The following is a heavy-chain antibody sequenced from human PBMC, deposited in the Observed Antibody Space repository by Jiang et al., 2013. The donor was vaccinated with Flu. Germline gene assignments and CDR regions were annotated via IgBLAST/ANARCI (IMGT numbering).Heavy chain of an antibody. CDR1: GGTFSSYA. Sequence: SGAEVKKPGSSVKVSCKASGGTFSSYAISWVRQAPGQGLEWMGRIIPILGIANYAQKFQGRVTITADKSTSTAYMELSSLRSEDTAVYYCARGLNGELPYYSYGMDVWGQGTTVTVSS. V-gene: IGHV1-69*04. CDR2: IIPILGIA. CDR3: ARGLNGELPYYSYGMDV. D-gene: IGHD1-26*01. J-gene: IGHJ6*02.